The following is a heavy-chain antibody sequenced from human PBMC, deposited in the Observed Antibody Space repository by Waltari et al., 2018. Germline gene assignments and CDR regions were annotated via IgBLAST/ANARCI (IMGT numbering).Heavy chain of an antibody. CDR1: GVSIATYY. J-gene: IGHJ4*02. D-gene: IGHD1-26*01. CDR3: ASSGNHFGEYFDS. Sequence: QAQLQESGPGMVKSSETLSLTCTVSGVSIATYYWSGVRQPAGKGLAWIGRIYSSGTTHYNPSLKSRLSMSIDTSKNQFSLKVTSVTAADTAVYYCASSGNHFGEYFDSWGQGAQVTV. CDR2: IYSSGTT. V-gene: IGHV4-4*07.